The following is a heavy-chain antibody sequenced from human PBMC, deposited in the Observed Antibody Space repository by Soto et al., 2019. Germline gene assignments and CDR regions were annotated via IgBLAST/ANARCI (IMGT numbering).Heavy chain of an antibody. CDR2: IYHSGST. J-gene: IGHJ6*02. CDR1: GGPISSYY. CDR3: ARDYYGSGDV. V-gene: IGHV4-59*12. Sequence: SDTLSLTCTVSGGPISSYYWSWIRQPPGKGLEWIGEIYHSGSTNYNPSLKSRVTISVDKSKNQFSLKLSSVTAADTAVYYCARDYYGSGDVWGQGTTVT. D-gene: IGHD3-10*01.